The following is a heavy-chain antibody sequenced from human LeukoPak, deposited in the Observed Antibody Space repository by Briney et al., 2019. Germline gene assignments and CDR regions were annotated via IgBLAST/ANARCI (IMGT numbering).Heavy chain of an antibody. CDR2: ISSSSSYI. Sequence: GGSLRLSCAASGFTFSSYSMNWVRQAPGKGLEWVSSISSSSSYIYYADSVKSRFTISRDNAKNSLYLQMNSLRAEDTAVYYCARDKGPAYFDYWGQGTLVTVSS. V-gene: IGHV3-21*01. J-gene: IGHJ4*02. CDR3: ARDKGPAYFDY. CDR1: GFTFSSYS.